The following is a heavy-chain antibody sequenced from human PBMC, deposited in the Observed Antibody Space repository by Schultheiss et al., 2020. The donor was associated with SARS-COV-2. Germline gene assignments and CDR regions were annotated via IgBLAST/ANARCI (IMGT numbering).Heavy chain of an antibody. CDR3: ARGPGYCSSTSCYRNYYYMDV. D-gene: IGHD2-2*01. CDR2: INHSGGT. Sequence: SETLSLTCAVYGGSFSGYYWSWIRQPPGKGLEWIGEINHSGGTNYNPSLKSRVTISVDTSKNQFSLKLSSVTAADTAVYYCARGPGYCSSTSCYRNYYYMDVWGKGTTVTVSS. CDR1: GGSFSGYY. V-gene: IGHV4-34*01. J-gene: IGHJ6*03.